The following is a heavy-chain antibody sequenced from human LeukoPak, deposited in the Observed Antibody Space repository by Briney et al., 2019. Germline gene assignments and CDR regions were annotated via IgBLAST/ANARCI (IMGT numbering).Heavy chain of an antibody. J-gene: IGHJ4*02. CDR3: ARNGIVPKGGPYYFDY. V-gene: IGHV3-53*01. D-gene: IGHD2-8*01. CDR1: GFTVSSNY. CDR2: IYSGGST. Sequence: GGSLRLSCAASGFTVSSNYMSWVCQAPGKGLEWVSVIYSGGSTYYADSVKGRFTISRDNSKNTLYLQMNSLRAEDTAVYYCARNGIVPKGGPYYFDYWGQGTLVTVSS.